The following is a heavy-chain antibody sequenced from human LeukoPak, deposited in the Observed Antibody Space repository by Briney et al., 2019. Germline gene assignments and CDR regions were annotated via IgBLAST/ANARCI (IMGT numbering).Heavy chain of an antibody. D-gene: IGHD3-10*01. V-gene: IGHV1-69*13. Sequence: SVKVSCKASGGTFSSYAISWVRQAPGQGLEWMGGIIPIFGTANYAQKFQGRVTITADESTSTAYMELSSLRSEDTAVYYCAREETLYGSGSYFSPANYWGQGTLVTVSS. CDR2: IIPIFGTA. CDR3: AREETLYGSGSYFSPANY. CDR1: GGTFSSYA. J-gene: IGHJ4*02.